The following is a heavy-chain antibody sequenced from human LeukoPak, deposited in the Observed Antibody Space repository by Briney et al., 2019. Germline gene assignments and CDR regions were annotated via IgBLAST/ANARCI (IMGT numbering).Heavy chain of an antibody. V-gene: IGHV5-51*01. CDR3: ARQGGYSYGHGSLLTY. J-gene: IGHJ4*02. CDR2: IYPGDSDT. CDR1: GYRFTSYW. D-gene: IGHD5-18*01. Sequence: GESLKISCKGSGYRFTSYWIGWVRQMPGKGLEWMGIIYPGDSDTRYSPSFQGQVTISADKSISTAYLQWSSLKASDTAMYYCARQGGYSYGHGSLLTYWGQGTLVTVSS.